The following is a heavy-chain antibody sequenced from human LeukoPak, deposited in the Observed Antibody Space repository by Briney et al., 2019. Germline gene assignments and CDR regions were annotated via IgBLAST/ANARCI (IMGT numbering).Heavy chain of an antibody. CDR3: ASGYCSGGSCYPSNFDC. Sequence: GGSLRLSCAASGFTVSNNYMSWVRQAPGKGLEWVSVIYSGGTIYYADSVKGRFTISRDNSKNTLYLQMNSLRAEDTAMYYCASGYCSGGSCYPSNFDCWGQGTLVTVSS. CDR2: IYSGGTI. D-gene: IGHD2-15*01. J-gene: IGHJ4*02. V-gene: IGHV3-66*02. CDR1: GFTVSNNY.